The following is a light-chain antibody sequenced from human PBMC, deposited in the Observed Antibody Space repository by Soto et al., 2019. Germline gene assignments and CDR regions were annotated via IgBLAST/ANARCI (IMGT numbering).Light chain of an antibody. CDR2: EGS. V-gene: IGLV2-23*01. CDR3: SSYADSSTFYV. Sequence: QSALTQPASVSGSPGQSTTISCTGTSSDVGSYNLVSWYQQHPGKAPKLMIYEGSKRPSGVSNRFSGSKSGNTASLTISGLQAEDVSDYYCSSYADSSTFYVFGTGTNVTVL. J-gene: IGLJ1*01. CDR1: SSDVGSYNL.